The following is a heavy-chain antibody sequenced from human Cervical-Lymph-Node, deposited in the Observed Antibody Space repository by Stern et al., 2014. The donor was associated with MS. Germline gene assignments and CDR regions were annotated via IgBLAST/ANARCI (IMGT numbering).Heavy chain of an antibody. Sequence: QVQLVQSGAEVKRPGASVKVACRASGYTFGDYYIHWVRQAPGQGLEWMGIINPSGDRASYAQNFRGRVTITRDTSTSPVYMELSGLRSEDTAVYYCGRDLGFCSGGSCLRTSYYAMDVWGLGTTVTVSS. CDR3: GRDLGFCSGGSCLRTSYYAMDV. J-gene: IGHJ6*02. D-gene: IGHD2-15*01. CDR2: INPSGDRA. CDR1: GYTFGDYY. V-gene: IGHV1-46*03.